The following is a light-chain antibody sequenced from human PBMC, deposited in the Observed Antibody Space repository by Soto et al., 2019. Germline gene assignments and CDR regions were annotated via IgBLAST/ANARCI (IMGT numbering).Light chain of an antibody. J-gene: IGKJ1*01. CDR2: WAS. V-gene: IGKV4-1*01. CDR1: QSVLHTSTNKNY. CDR3: QQYYSMPWT. Sequence: DIVMTQSPDSLGXSLGXXXXIXCKSSQSVLHTSTNKNYLAWYQQKPGQPPKLLIYWASAREYGVPDRFSGSGSGTDFTLTVSSLQAEDVAVYYCQQYYSMPWTFGQGTKVEIK.